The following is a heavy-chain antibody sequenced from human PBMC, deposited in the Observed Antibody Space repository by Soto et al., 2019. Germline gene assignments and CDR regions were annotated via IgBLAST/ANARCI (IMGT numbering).Heavy chain of an antibody. D-gene: IGHD2-2*01. CDR1: GFTFDDYT. Sequence: HPGGSLRLSCAASGFTFDDYTMHWVRQAPGKGLEWVSLISWDGGSTYYADSVKGRFTISRDNSKNSLYLQMNSLRTEDTALYYCAKEGPASQAFEYWGQGTLVTVPS. J-gene: IGHJ4*02. CDR3: AKEGPASQAFEY. V-gene: IGHV3-43*01. CDR2: ISWDGGST.